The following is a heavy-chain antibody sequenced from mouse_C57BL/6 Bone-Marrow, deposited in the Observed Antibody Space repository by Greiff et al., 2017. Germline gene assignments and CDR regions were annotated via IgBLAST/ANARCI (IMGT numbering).Heavy chain of an antibody. V-gene: IGHV1-69*01. CDR3: AGGFAWFAY. D-gene: IGHD3-1*01. CDR1: GYTFTSYW. J-gene: IGHJ3*01. CDR2: IDPSDSYT. Sequence: QVQLQQPGAELVMPGASVKLSCKASGYTFTSYWMHWVKQRPGQGLEWIGEIDPSDSYTNYNQKFKGKSTLTVDKSSSTAYMQLSSLTSEDSAVYYCAGGFAWFAYWGQGTLVTVSA.